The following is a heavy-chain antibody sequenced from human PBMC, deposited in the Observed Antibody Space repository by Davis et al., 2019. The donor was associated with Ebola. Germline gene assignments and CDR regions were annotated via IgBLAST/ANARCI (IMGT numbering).Heavy chain of an antibody. CDR2: LYYSGFT. J-gene: IGHJ2*01. Sequence: MPGGSLRLSCTVSGVSITSYYWSWIRQPPGKGLEWIGSLYYSGFTNYSPSLKSRVTISQDTSKNHFSLKLSSVTAADTAVYFCARSPITISGVLVPLYWFFDLWGRGTLVTVSS. V-gene: IGHV4-59*01. CDR3: ARSPITISGVLVPLYWFFDL. CDR1: GVSITSYY. D-gene: IGHD3-3*01.